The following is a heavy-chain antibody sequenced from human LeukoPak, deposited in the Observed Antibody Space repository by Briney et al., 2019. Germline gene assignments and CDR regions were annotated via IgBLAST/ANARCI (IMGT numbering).Heavy chain of an antibody. CDR2: INPNSGGT. CDR3: ARRPTYYYDSSGFDY. D-gene: IGHD3-22*01. CDR1: GYTFTGYH. J-gene: IGHJ4*02. Sequence: ASVKVSCKASGYTFTGYHMHWVRQAPGQGLEWMGWINPNSGGTNYAQKFQGRVTMTRDTSISTAYMELSRLRSDDTAVYYCARRPTYYYDSSGFDYWGQGTLVTVSS. V-gene: IGHV1-2*02.